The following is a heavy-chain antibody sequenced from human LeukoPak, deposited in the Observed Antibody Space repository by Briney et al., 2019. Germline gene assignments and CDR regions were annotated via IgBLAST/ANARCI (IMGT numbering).Heavy chain of an antibody. CDR3: ASLVGCSGGSCSSYYFDY. Sequence: SVKVSCKASGGTFSSYAISWVRQAPGQGLEWMGGIIPIFGTANYAQKFQGRVTITTDESTSTAYMELSSLRSEDTAVYYCASLVGCSGGSCSSYYFDYWGQGTLVTVSS. V-gene: IGHV1-69*05. CDR2: IIPIFGTA. CDR1: GGTFSSYA. D-gene: IGHD2-15*01. J-gene: IGHJ4*02.